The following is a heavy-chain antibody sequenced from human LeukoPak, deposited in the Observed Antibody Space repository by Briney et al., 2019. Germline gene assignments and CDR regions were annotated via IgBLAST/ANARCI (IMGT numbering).Heavy chain of an antibody. CDR1: GYSFNRYW. Sequence: GESLKIYRKGSGYSFNRYWIGLVRQVRGKGLELIGINHPGDSDTRYSPSFQGQVTISADKSISTAYLQWSSLKASDTAMYYCARHFTDRFSLGGVDYWGQGTLVTVSS. CDR3: ARHFTDRFSLGGVDY. J-gene: IGHJ4*02. D-gene: IGHD1-14*01. CDR2: NHPGDSDT. V-gene: IGHV5-51*01.